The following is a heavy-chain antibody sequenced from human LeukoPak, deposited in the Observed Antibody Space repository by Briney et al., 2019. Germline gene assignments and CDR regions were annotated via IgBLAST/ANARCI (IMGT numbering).Heavy chain of an antibody. V-gene: IGHV1-69*01. J-gene: IGHJ5*02. CDR2: IIPIFGTA. D-gene: IGHD3-10*01. Sequence: GSSVKVSCKASGGTXSSYAISWVRQAPGQGLEWMGGIIPIFGTANYAQKFQGRVTITADESTSTAYMELSSLRSEDAAVYYCARSEVRGPHMDNWFDPWGQGTLVTVSS. CDR3: ARSEVRGPHMDNWFDP. CDR1: GGTXSSYA.